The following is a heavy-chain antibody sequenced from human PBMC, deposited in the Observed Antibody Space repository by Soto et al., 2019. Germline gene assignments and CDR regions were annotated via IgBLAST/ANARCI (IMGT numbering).Heavy chain of an antibody. CDR2: ISGSGGDT. Sequence: EVQLLESGGGLVQPGGSLRLSCAASGFTFSDYAMNWVRQAPGKGLEWDSGISGSGGDTYYADSVNGRFTISRDNSKNTLYLQMSSLRAEDTAVYLCAKGGCSGVSCGWFDPWGQGTLVTVSS. D-gene: IGHD2-15*01. V-gene: IGHV3-23*01. CDR3: AKGGCSGVSCGWFDP. J-gene: IGHJ5*02. CDR1: GFTFSDYA.